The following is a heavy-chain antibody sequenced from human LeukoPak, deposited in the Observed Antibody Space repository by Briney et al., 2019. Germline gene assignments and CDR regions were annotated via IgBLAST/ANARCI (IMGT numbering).Heavy chain of an antibody. CDR3: ARASVKADIVVVPAVYNWFDP. CDR2: INHSGST. D-gene: IGHD2-2*01. J-gene: IGHJ5*02. V-gene: IGHV4-34*01. Sequence: SETLSLTCAVYGGPFSGYYWSWIRQPPGKGLEWIGEINHSGSTNYNPSLKSRVTISVDTSKNQFSLKLSSVTAADTAVYYCARASVKADIVVVPAVYNWFDPWGQGTLVTVSS. CDR1: GGPFSGYY.